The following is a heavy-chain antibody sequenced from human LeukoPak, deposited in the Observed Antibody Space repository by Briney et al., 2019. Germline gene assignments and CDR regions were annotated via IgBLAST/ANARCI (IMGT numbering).Heavy chain of an antibody. Sequence: ASVKVSCKASGYTFTGYYMHWVRQAPGQGLEWMGWINPNSGGTNYAQKFQGRVTMTRDTSISTAYMELSRLRSDDTAVYYCARSSTVVTPVDHWGQRTLVTVSS. V-gene: IGHV1-2*02. J-gene: IGHJ4*02. CDR3: ARSSTVVTPVDH. CDR1: GYTFTGYY. CDR2: INPNSGGT. D-gene: IGHD4-23*01.